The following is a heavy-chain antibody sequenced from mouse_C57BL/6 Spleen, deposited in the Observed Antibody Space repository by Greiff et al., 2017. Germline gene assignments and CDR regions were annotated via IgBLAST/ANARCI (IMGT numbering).Heavy chain of an antibody. CDR1: GFTFSSYT. CDR2: ISGGGGNT. J-gene: IGHJ3*01. V-gene: IGHV5-9*01. D-gene: IGHD2-4*01. CDR3: AREDYGFAY. Sequence: DVKLVESGGGLVKPGGSLKLSCAASGFTFSSYTMSWVRQTPETRLEWVAPISGGGGNTYYPDSVKGRFTISRDNAKNTLYLQMSSLRSEDTALYYCAREDYGFAYWGQGTLVTVSA.